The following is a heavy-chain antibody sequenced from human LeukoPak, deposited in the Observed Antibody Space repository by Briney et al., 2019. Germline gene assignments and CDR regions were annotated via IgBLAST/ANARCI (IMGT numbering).Heavy chain of an antibody. J-gene: IGHJ5*02. Sequence: SETLSLTCTVSGGSISSSSYYWGWIRQPPGKGLEWIGSIYYSGSTYYNPSLKSRVTIPVDTSKNQFSLKLSSVTAADTAVYYCARGLLSLWFGESPGPWGQGTLVTVSS. D-gene: IGHD3-10*01. CDR3: ARGLLSLWFGESPGP. V-gene: IGHV4-39*01. CDR1: GGSISSSSYY. CDR2: IYYSGST.